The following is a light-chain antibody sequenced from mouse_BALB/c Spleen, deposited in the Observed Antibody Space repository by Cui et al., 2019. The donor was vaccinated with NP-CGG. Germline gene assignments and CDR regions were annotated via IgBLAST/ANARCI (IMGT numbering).Light chain of an antibody. CDR1: TGAVTTSNY. J-gene: IGLJ1*01. CDR3: ALWYSNHWV. V-gene: IGLV1*01. Sequence: QALVSPETVLTTSPGETVTLTCRSSTGAVTTSNYANWVQEKPDHLFTGLIGGTNNRLPGVPARFSGSLIGDKAALTITGAQTEDEAIYFYALWYSNHWVFGGGTKLTVL. CDR2: GTN.